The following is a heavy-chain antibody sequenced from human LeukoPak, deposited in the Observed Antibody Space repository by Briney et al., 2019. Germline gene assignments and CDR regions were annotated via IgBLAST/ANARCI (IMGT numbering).Heavy chain of an antibody. CDR3: ARGLYCSGGSCGGMDV. J-gene: IGHJ6*02. CDR2: ISYDGSNK. Sequence: PGRSLRLSCAASGFTFSSYAMNWVRQAPGKGLEWVAVISYDGSNKYYADSVKGRFTISRDNSKNTLYLQTSSLRAEDTALYYCARGLYCSGGSCGGMDVWGLGTTVTVSS. D-gene: IGHD2-15*01. CDR1: GFTFSSYA. V-gene: IGHV3-30-3*01.